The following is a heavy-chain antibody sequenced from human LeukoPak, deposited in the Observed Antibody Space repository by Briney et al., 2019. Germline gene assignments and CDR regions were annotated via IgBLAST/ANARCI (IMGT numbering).Heavy chain of an antibody. D-gene: IGHD2-15*01. CDR1: GGSLSGYY. V-gene: IGHV4-34*01. J-gene: IGHJ3*02. CDR2: INHSGSS. Sequence: SETLSLTCAVYGGSLSGYYWSWIRQPPGKGLEWIGKINHSGSSNYNPSLKSRVTTSVDTSKNQFSLKLSSVTAADTAVYYCARYIGGSEFDIWGQGTMVTVSS. CDR3: ARYIGGSEFDI.